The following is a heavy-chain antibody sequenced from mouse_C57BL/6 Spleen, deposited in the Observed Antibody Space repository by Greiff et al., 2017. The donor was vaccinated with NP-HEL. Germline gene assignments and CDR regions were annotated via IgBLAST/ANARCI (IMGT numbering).Heavy chain of an antibody. J-gene: IGHJ4*01. CDR3: ARDSPYYAMDY. V-gene: IGHV3-6*01. Sequence: EVKLQESGPGLVKPSQSLSLTCSVTGYSITSGYYWNWIRQFPGNKLEWMGYISYDGSNNYNPSLKNRISITRDTSKNQFFLKLNSVTTEDTATYYCARDSPYYAMDYWGQGTSVTVSS. CDR2: ISYDGSN. CDR1: GYSITSGYY.